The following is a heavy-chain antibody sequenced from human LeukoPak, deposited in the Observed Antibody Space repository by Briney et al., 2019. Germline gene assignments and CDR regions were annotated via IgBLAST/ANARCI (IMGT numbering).Heavy chain of an antibody. CDR2: IYYSGST. D-gene: IGHD6-19*01. J-gene: IGHJ4*02. Sequence: SETLSLTCTVSGVSVSTLYWSWIRQPPGKGLEWIGYIYYSGSTNYNPSLKSRVTISADTSKNQLSLKLRSVTAADTAVYYCARAEAVAGVDYWGQGTLVTVSS. V-gene: IGHV4-59*02. CDR1: GVSVSTLY. CDR3: ARAEAVAGVDY.